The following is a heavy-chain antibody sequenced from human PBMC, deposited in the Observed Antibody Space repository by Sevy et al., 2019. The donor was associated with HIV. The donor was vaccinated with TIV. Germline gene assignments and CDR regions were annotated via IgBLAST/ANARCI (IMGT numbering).Heavy chain of an antibody. Sequence: GGSLRLSCAASGFTVSSNYMSWVRQAPGKGLEWVSVIYSGGSTYYADSVKGRFTISRDNSKNTLYLQMNGLRAEDTAVYYCARGGPMVRGVIIYYGMDVWGQGTTVTVSS. D-gene: IGHD3-10*01. CDR3: ARGGPMVRGVIIYYGMDV. V-gene: IGHV3-53*01. J-gene: IGHJ6*02. CDR2: IYSGGST. CDR1: GFTVSSNY.